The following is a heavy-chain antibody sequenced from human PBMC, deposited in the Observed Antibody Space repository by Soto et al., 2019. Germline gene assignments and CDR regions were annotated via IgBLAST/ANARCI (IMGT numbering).Heavy chain of an antibody. J-gene: IGHJ4*02. CDR3: ARELTMIVDN. CDR1: GYTFTSYD. D-gene: IGHD3-22*01. Sequence: QVQLVQSGAEVKKPGASVKVSCKASGYTFTSYDVNWVRQATGQGLEWMGWMNPNSGNTGYAQKFQGRVTMTRNTSKSTAYMELSGLRSEDTAVYYWARELTMIVDNWGQGTLVAVSS. CDR2: MNPNSGNT. V-gene: IGHV1-8*01.